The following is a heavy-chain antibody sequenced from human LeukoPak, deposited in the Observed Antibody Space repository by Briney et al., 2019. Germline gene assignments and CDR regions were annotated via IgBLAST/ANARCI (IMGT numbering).Heavy chain of an antibody. CDR1: GGSISSSSYY. J-gene: IGHJ6*02. V-gene: IGHV4-39*01. CDR3: ARRGIPPHPRAPSYYYYGMDV. Sequence: SETLSLTCTVPGGSISSSSYYWGWIRQPPGKGLEWIGSIYYSGSTYYNPSLKSRVTISVDTSKNQFSLKLSSVTAADTAVYYCARRGIPPHPRAPSYYYYGMDVWGQGTTVTVSS. CDR2: IYYSGST. D-gene: IGHD6-13*01.